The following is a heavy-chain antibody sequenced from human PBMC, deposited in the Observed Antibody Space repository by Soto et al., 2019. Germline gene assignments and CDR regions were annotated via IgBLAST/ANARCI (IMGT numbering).Heavy chain of an antibody. J-gene: IGHJ2*01. CDR3: VKDDRNLGRRYFDL. D-gene: IGHD3-16*01. Sequence: EEQLLESGGGLIQPGGSLRLACAASGFTFSSYAMTWVRQAPGKGLEWVSSISFSDGGTYYADSVKGRLTISRDNSKNTLFLQMNSLRVEDTAVYYCVKDDRNLGRRYFDLWGRGTLVTVSS. CDR1: GFTFSSYA. CDR2: ISFSDGGT. V-gene: IGHV3-23*01.